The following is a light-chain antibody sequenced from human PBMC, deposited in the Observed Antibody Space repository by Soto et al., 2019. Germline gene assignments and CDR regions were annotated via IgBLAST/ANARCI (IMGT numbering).Light chain of an antibody. CDR1: QSVSSNY. V-gene: IGKV3-20*01. Sequence: EIVLTQSPGTLSLSPGERATLSGTASQSVSSNYLAWYQHKPGQAPRPLIYGASSRATGIPDRFSGSGSGTDFTLTISRLEPEDFAVYYWRQYGGSPRPFGQGTQVAIK. CDR3: RQYGGSPRP. CDR2: GAS. J-gene: IGKJ1*01.